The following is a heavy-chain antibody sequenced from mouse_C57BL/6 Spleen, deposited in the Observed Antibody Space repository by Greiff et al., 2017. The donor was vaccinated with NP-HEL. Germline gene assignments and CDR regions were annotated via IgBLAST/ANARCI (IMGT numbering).Heavy chain of an antibody. Sequence: EVQGVESGGGLVKPGGSLKLSCAASGFTFSDYGMHWVRQAPEKGLEWVAYISSGSSTIYYADTVKGRFTISRDKAKNNLFLQMTSLGSEDTAMYYWARDRYGTRAMDYWGQGTSVTVSS. CDR1: GFTFSDYG. D-gene: IGHD2-10*02. J-gene: IGHJ4*01. CDR2: ISSGSSTI. V-gene: IGHV5-17*01. CDR3: ARDRYGTRAMDY.